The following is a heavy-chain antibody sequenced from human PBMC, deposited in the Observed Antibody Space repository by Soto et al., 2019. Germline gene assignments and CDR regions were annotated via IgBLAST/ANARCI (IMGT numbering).Heavy chain of an antibody. V-gene: IGHV4-59*08. CDR1: GGSISSYY. CDR3: ARGYSYGSRFDY. D-gene: IGHD5-18*01. Sequence: SETLSLTCTVSGGSISSYYWSWIRQPPGKGLEWIGYIYYSGSTNYNPSLKSRVTISVDTSKNQFSLKLSSVTAADTAVYYCARGYSYGSRFDYWGQGTLVTVSS. J-gene: IGHJ4*02. CDR2: IYYSGST.